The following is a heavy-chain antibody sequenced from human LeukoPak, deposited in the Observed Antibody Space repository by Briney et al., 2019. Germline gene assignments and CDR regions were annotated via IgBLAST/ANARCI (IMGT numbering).Heavy chain of an antibody. V-gene: IGHV1-69*13. CDR1: GGTFRNYA. Sequence: SVKVSCKASGGTFRNYAISWVRQAPGQGLEWMGGIIPMFRTANYAQKIQGRVTITADESTSTAYMELSSLRSEDTAVYYCAELGITMIGGVWGKGTTVTISS. CDR3: AELGITMIGGV. D-gene: IGHD3-10*02. J-gene: IGHJ6*04. CDR2: IIPMFRTA.